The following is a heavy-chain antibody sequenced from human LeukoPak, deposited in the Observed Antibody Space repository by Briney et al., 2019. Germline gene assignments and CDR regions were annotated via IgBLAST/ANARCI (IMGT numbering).Heavy chain of an antibody. V-gene: IGHV3-64*01. CDR1: GFTFSKYA. J-gene: IGHJ4*02. CDR3: AREGASSGSYSY. CDR2: ISSNGDSK. Sequence: GGSLRLSCAASGFTFSKYAMHWVRQAPGKGLEFASAISSNGDSKYYANSVKGRFTISRDNSKNTLYLQMGILRVENMGVYYCAREGASSGSYSYWGQGTLVTVSS. D-gene: IGHD1-26*01.